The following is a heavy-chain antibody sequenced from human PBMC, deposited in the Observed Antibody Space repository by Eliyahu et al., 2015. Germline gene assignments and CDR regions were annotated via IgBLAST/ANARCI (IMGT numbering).Heavy chain of an antibody. D-gene: IGHD6-6*01. J-gene: IGHJ6*02. CDR3: ARGDYSSSSPYYYYGMDV. CDR2: INHSGST. Sequence: QVQLQQWGAGLLKPSETLSLTCAVYGGSFSGYYWSWIRQPPGKGLEWIGEINHSGSTNYNPSLKSRVTISVDTSKNQFSLKLSSVTAADTAVYYCARGDYSSSSPYYYYGMDVWGQGTTVTVSS. CDR1: GGSFSGYY. V-gene: IGHV4-34*01.